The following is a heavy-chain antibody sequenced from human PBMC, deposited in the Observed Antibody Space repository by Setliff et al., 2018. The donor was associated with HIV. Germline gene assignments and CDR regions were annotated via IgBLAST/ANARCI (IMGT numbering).Heavy chain of an antibody. CDR2: VSHSGGT. Sequence: SETLSLTCTVPGASISAGNHFWGWVRQPPGKGLEWVGEVSHSGGTNYSPSLRSRVSVSLDTSKNQFSLKLNSVTAADTAVYFCARGRGPMGGDAFDVWGQGTMVTVSS. J-gene: IGHJ3*01. CDR3: ARGRGPMGGDAFDV. CDR1: GASISAGNHF. V-gene: IGHV4-39*07. D-gene: IGHD3-10*01.